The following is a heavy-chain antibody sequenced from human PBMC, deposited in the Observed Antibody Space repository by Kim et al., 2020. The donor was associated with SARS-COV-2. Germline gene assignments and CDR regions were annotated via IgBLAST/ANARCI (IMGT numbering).Heavy chain of an antibody. Sequence: ASVKVSCKASGYTFTSYYMHWVRQAPGQGLEWMGIINPSGGSTSYAQKFQGRVTMTRDTSTSTVYMELSSLRSEDTAVYYCARDSRFNSGSYYPYNWFDPWGQGTLVTVSS. D-gene: IGHD1-26*01. CDR3: ARDSRFNSGSYYPYNWFDP. V-gene: IGHV1-46*01. J-gene: IGHJ5*02. CDR1: GYTFTSYY. CDR2: INPSGGST.